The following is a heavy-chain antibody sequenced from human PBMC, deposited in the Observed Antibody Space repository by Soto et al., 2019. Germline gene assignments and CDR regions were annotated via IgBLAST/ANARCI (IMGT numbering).Heavy chain of an antibody. CDR3: ARETLSFGSALDV. J-gene: IGHJ6*02. CDR1: GFRFDDYN. Sequence: GSLRLSCAASGFRFDDYNLHWVRQAPGKGLEWVSLITWNGGNKYYEDSVKGRLTISRDGTTQSVSLQMTSLKREDTGVYYCARETLSFGSALDVWGQGTTVTVSS. V-gene: IGHV3-43*01. CDR2: ITWNGGNK. D-gene: IGHD3-3*01.